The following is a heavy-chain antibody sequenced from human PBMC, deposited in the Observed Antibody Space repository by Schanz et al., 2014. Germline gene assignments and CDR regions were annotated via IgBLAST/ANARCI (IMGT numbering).Heavy chain of an antibody. V-gene: IGHV3-21*01. CDR1: GFTFSNYT. J-gene: IGHJ4*02. Sequence: EVQLLESGGGLVQPGGSLRLSCAASGFTFSNYTMYWVRQAPGKGLEWVSSITSTSRYIYYADSLKGRFTISRDNAKNSVYLQMNSLKAEDTAEYYCAKRFHCSGSHPFDYWGQGTLVTVSS. CDR2: ITSTSRYI. D-gene: IGHD3-10*02. CDR3: AKRFHCSGSHPFDY.